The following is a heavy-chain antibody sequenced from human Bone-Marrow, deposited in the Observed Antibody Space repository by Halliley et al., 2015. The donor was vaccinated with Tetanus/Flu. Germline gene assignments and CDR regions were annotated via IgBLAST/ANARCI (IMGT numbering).Heavy chain of an antibody. CDR2: VYPPGRT. CDR3: ARDGTVGTLDF. Sequence: EWIGYVYPPGRTDYNPSLKSRVTISLDTSKGQFSLKLNSVAAADTAVYYCARDGTVGTLDFWGQGTLVTVSS. D-gene: IGHD1-26*01. J-gene: IGHJ4*02. V-gene: IGHV4-59*01.